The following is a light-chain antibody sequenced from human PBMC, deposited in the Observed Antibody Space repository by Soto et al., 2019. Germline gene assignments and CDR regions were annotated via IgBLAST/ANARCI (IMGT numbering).Light chain of an antibody. J-gene: IGKJ5*01. CDR3: QHYDACPIT. CDR2: KAS. CDR1: QRISSW. V-gene: IGKV1-5*03. Sequence: DIQMTQSPSTLSASVGDRVTITCRASQRISSWLAWHQQKPGKAPKLLIYKASTLESGVPSRFSGSGSGTDFTLTISSLQPDDFATYYCQHYDACPITFGQGTRLEIK.